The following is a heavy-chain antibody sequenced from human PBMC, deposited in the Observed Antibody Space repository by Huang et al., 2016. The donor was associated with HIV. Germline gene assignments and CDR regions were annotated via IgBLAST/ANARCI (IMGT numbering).Heavy chain of an antibody. CDR3: TTWARTSAGGN. CDR2: IKSKNDGGTT. Sequence: EVQLVESGGGLVKPGGSFRRSCAASGLPFRNAWMGWVSQTAGKGLEWVGLIKSKNDGGTTDYAAPVKGRFTMSRDDSKNTVYLQMNGLKSEDTAVYYCTTWARTSAGGNWGQGTLVTVSS. V-gene: IGHV3-15*05. D-gene: IGHD6-25*01. J-gene: IGHJ4*02. CDR1: GLPFRNAW.